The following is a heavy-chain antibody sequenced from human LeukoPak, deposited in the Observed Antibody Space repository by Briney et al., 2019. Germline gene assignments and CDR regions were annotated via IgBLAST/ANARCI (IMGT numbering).Heavy chain of an antibody. V-gene: IGHV1-2*06. Sequence: ASVKVSCKASGYTFTGYYVHWVRQAPGQGLEWMGRISPNSGDTNYAQKFQGRVTMTRDTSSSTAYMELIRLRSDDTAVYYCVRSGVDTYGLQASGDFDYWGQGILVTVSS. CDR1: GYTFTGYY. CDR2: ISPNSGDT. CDR3: VRSGVDTYGLQASGDFDY. D-gene: IGHD5-18*01. J-gene: IGHJ4*02.